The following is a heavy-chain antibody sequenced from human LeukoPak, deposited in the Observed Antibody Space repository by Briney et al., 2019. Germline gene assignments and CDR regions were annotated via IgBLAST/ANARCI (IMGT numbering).Heavy chain of an antibody. Sequence: SETLSLTCTVSGGSISTYYWNWIRQPPGKGLEWIGYIYDSGTTNYSPSLKSRLTISVDTSKNQFSLKLSSVTAADTAVYYCARTYGSSGLGYFDLWGRGTLVTVSS. J-gene: IGHJ2*01. CDR3: ARTYGSSGLGYFDL. V-gene: IGHV4-59*01. CDR2: IYDSGTT. D-gene: IGHD6-13*01. CDR1: GGSISTYY.